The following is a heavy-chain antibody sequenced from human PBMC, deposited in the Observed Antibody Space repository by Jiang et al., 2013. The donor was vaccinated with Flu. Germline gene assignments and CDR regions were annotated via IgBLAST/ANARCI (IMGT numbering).Heavy chain of an antibody. CDR2: NQIFGTT. Sequence: NQIFGTTDYAQRFQGRVTITVDKSTSTAYMDLSRLRSEDTAIYYCARSSWGYSYGPFEYWGQGTLVTVSS. D-gene: IGHD5-18*01. V-gene: IGHV1-69*06. CDR3: ARSSWGYSYGPFEY. J-gene: IGHJ4*02.